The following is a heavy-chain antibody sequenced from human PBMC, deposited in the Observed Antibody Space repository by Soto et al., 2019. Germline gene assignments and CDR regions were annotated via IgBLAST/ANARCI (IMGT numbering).Heavy chain of an antibody. CDR3: TKGATSPFDP. V-gene: IGHV5-51*03. J-gene: IGHJ5*02. CDR1: GYRFSSSW. CDR2: IYHSDSAV. Sequence: PGESLKISYQATGYRFSSSWIGWLRQKPGKGLEWLGNIYHSDSAVRDSPAFEGQVTISDDNSINTAYLQLLYLKASDTAIYYCTKGATSPFDPWGQGTRVTVSS.